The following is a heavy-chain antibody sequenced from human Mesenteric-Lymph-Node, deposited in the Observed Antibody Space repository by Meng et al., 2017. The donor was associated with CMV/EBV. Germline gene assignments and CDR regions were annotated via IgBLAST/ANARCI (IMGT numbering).Heavy chain of an antibody. CDR3: ARGLPRSITIFGVPGS. CDR1: GFTFSTSA. Sequence: GESLKISCAASGFTFSTSAMHWVRQAPGKGLEWVAVISYDGTKKYYTDSVKGRFTNSRDNSKNTLYLQKNNLRPEDTAMYYCARGLPRSITIFGVPGSWGQGTLVTVSS. V-gene: IGHV3-30*04. D-gene: IGHD3-3*01. CDR2: ISYDGTKK. J-gene: IGHJ5*02.